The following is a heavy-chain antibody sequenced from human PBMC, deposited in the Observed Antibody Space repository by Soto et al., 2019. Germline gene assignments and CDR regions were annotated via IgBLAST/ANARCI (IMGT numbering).Heavy chain of an antibody. CDR3: ARLRFLEWLLPYYFDY. J-gene: IGHJ4*02. CDR1: GYTFTSYG. D-gene: IGHD3-3*01. V-gene: IGHV1-18*01. CDR2: ISAYNGNT. Sequence: QVQLVQSGAEVKKPGASVKVSCKASGYTFTSYGISWVRQAPGQGLEWMGWISAYNGNTNYAQKLQGRVTMTTDTXTXXAYMELRSLRSDDTAVYYCARLRFLEWLLPYYFDYWGQGTLVTVSS.